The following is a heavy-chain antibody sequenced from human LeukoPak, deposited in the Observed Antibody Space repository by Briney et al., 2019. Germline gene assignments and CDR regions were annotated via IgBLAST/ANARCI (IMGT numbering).Heavy chain of an antibody. D-gene: IGHD6-6*01. V-gene: IGHV4-59*07. CDR1: GGSLSSDF. CDR2: IHYTGST. CDR3: ARCSSSSGCDY. J-gene: IGHJ4*02. Sequence: SDTLSLTCTVSGGSLSSDFWSWIRQPPGKGLEWIWYIHYTGSTNYNLSLKSLVTISVDTYKNQFSLKGTSVTAADTAVYYCARCSSSSGCDYWGQGILVTVSS.